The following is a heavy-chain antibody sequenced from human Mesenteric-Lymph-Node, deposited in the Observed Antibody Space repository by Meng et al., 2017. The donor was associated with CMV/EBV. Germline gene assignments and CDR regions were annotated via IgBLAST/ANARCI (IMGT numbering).Heavy chain of an antibody. CDR3: ARDRRHTYDFWSGYHEPFDY. CDR1: GFTFSTHW. CDR2: INTDGSGT. J-gene: IGHJ4*02. Sequence: GESLKISCAASGFTFSTHWMHWVRQAPGKGLVWISRINTDGSGTSYADSVKGRFTISRDNAKNTLYLQMNSLRAEDTAVYYCARDRRHTYDFWSGYHEPFDYWGQGTLVTVSS. D-gene: IGHD3-3*01. V-gene: IGHV3-74*01.